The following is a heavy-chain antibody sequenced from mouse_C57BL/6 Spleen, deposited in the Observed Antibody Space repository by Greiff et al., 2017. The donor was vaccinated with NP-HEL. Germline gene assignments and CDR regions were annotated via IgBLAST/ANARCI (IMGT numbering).Heavy chain of an antibody. CDR1: GYTFTSYW. D-gene: IGHD2-10*02. CDR2: IYPGSGST. J-gene: IGHJ4*01. V-gene: IGHV1-55*01. Sequence: QVHVKQPGAELVKPGASVKMSCKASGYTFTSYWITWVKQRPGQGLEWIGDIYPGSGSTNYNEKFKSKATLTVDTSSSTAYMQLSSLTSEDSAVYYCARSGSVWSYAMDYWGQGTSVTVSS. CDR3: ARSGSVWSYAMDY.